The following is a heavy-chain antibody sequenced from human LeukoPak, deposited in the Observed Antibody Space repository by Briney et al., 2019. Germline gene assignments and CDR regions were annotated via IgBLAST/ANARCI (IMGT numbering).Heavy chain of an antibody. J-gene: IGHJ4*02. Sequence: GGSLRLSCAASGFTFSTYWMNWFRQTPGKGLEWVAKIKADGGEKDHVASVKGRFTISRDNAKNSLYLQMNSLRAEDTALYYCAKYSSGWVNDYWGQGTLVTVSS. CDR2: IKADGGEK. CDR3: AKYSSGWVNDY. V-gene: IGHV3-7*03. D-gene: IGHD6-19*01. CDR1: GFTFSTYW.